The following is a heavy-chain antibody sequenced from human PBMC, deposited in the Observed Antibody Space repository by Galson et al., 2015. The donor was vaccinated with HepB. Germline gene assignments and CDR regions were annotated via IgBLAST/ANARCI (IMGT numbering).Heavy chain of an antibody. CDR3: AKDGIMVANNPYHFHY. D-gene: IGHD2-15*01. V-gene: IGHV3-23*01. Sequence: SLRLSCAASGFSFTRYAMTWVRQAPGKGLEWVSSITSSGGNSYYPDSVKGRFTVSRDNSKNTLFLQLNSLRVEDTAMYFCAKDGIMVANNPYHFHYWGQGTLVTVSS. J-gene: IGHJ4*02. CDR1: GFSFTRYA. CDR2: ITSSGGNS.